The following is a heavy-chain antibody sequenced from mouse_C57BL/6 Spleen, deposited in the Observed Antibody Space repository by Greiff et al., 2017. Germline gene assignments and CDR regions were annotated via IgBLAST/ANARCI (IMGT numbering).Heavy chain of an antibody. V-gene: IGHV1-82*01. D-gene: IGHD1-1*01. Sequence: QVQLQQSGPELVKPGASVKISCKASGYAFSSSWMNWVKQRPGKGLEWIGRIYPGDGDTNYKGKFKGKATLTADKSSSTAYMQLSSLTSEDSAVYFCARSGSSSSWFAYWGQGTLVTVSA. CDR3: ARSGSSSSWFAY. CDR1: GYAFSSSW. CDR2: IYPGDGDT. J-gene: IGHJ3*01.